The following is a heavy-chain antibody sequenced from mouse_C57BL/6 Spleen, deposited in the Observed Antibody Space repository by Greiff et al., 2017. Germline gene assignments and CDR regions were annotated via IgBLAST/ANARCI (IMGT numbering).Heavy chain of an antibody. Sequence: QVQLKQSGPELVKPGASVKLSCKASGYTFTSSDINWVKQRPGQGLGWIGWIYPRDGSTKYNEKFKGKATVTVDTSSSTADMELHSLTSEDSAVYFCARFYEYAVVYAMDYWGQGTSVTVSS. V-gene: IGHV1-85*01. D-gene: IGHD2-4*01. J-gene: IGHJ4*01. CDR2: IYPRDGST. CDR1: GYTFTSSD. CDR3: ARFYEYAVVYAMDY.